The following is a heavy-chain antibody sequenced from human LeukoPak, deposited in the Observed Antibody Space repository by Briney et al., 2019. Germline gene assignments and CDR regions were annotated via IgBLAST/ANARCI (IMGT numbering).Heavy chain of an antibody. Sequence: GRSLRLSCAASGFAFDDYAMHWVRQAPGKGLEWVSLITWDGGITYYADSVKGRFTISRDNSKNSLYLQMNGLRAEDSAFYYCAKDFYCSSGSCASHFDYWGQGTLVTVSS. J-gene: IGHJ4*02. CDR1: GFAFDDYA. CDR3: AKDFYCSSGSCASHFDY. CDR2: ITWDGGIT. V-gene: IGHV3-43D*03. D-gene: IGHD2-15*01.